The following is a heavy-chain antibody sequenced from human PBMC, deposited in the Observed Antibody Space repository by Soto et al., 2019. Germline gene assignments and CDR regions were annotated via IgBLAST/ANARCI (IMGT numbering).Heavy chain of an antibody. Sequence: ASVKVSCKASGYTFTDYYMHWVRQAPGQGLEWMGWINPNSGDRKYAQKFQGRVTMTRDTSVTTTAYMQLNSLRSDDTAVYYCARGGYDTMILGIGYWGQGTLVTVSS. V-gene: IGHV1-2*02. J-gene: IGHJ4*02. CDR3: ARGGYDTMILGIGY. CDR1: GYTFTDYY. D-gene: IGHD5-12*01. CDR2: INPNSGDR.